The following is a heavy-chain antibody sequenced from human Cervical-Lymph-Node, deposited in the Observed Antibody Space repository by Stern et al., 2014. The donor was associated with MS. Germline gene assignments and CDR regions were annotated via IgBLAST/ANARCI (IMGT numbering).Heavy chain of an antibody. CDR2: IIPIFGTA. CDR3: ARELQTESSIAARHWFDP. V-gene: IGHV1-69*01. Sequence: QLVESGAEVKKPGSSGKVSCKAYGGTFSRYAISWVRQATGQGIEWMGGIIPIFGTANYAQKCQGRVTITADESTSTAYMELSSLRSEDTAVYYCARELQTESSIAARHWFDPWGQGTLVTVSS. CDR1: GGTFSRYA. J-gene: IGHJ5*02. D-gene: IGHD6-6*01.